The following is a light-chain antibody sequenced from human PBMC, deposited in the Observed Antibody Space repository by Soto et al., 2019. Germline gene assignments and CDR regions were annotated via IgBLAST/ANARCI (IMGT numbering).Light chain of an antibody. V-gene: IGLV1-47*01. CDR2: RND. J-gene: IGLJ1*01. Sequence: QSVLTQPSSASGTPGQRVTISCSGSSSNIGTTSVYWYQQLPATAPKLLIYRNDPRPSGVPDRFSGSKSGTSASLAISGLRSEDEADYFCAAWDDSLSGYVFGTGTKVTVL. CDR1: SSNIGTTS. CDR3: AAWDDSLSGYV.